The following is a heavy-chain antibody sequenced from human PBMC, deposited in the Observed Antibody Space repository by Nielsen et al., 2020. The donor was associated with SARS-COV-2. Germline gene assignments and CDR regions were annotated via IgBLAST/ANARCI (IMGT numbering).Heavy chain of an antibody. J-gene: IGHJ6*02. Sequence: WIRQPPGKGLEWVAVISYEGINKYYADSVKGRFTISRDNAKNTLYLQMNSLRAEDTAVYYCARDYVVLMVYTIYYYYGMDVWGQGTTVTVSS. V-gene: IGHV3-33*05. D-gene: IGHD2-8*01. CDR2: ISYEGINK. CDR3: ARDYVVLMVYTIYYYYGMDV.